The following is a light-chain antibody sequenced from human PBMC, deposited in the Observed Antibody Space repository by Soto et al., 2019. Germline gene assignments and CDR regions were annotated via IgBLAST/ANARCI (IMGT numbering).Light chain of an antibody. CDR2: DVS. V-gene: IGLV2-14*01. CDR1: SSDVGGYNY. J-gene: IGLJ2*01. CDR3: SSYTSSSTLEV. Sequence: QSVLTQPASVSGSPGQSITISCTGTSSDVGGYNYVSWYQQHPGKAPKLMIYDVSNRPSGVSNRFSGSKSGNTASLTISGLQAEDEADYYCSSYTSSSTLEVFGGGTKGTFL.